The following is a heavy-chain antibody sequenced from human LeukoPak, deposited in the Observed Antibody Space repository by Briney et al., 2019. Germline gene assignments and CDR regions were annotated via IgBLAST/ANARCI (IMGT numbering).Heavy chain of an antibody. Sequence: GGSLRLSCVASTFSFSDYGMDWVHQAPGRGLEWVPTIHPTGIRTYYADSVRGRFTISRDNSKNTVFLQIDSLRVEDTAIYYCARDQPHAASWFDPWGQGTLVTVSS. CDR2: IHPTGIRT. CDR3: ARDQPHAASWFDP. D-gene: IGHD2-2*01. V-gene: IGHV3-23*01. CDR1: TFSFSDYG. J-gene: IGHJ5*02.